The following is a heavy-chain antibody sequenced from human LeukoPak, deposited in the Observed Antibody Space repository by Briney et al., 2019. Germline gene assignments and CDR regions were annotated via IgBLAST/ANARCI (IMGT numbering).Heavy chain of an antibody. CDR2: INHFGST. CDR3: ARDLRRDTSGKWGGSGFDP. D-gene: IGHD3-10*01. CDR1: GGSFIGYY. J-gene: IGHJ5*02. Sequence: SETLSLTCAVYGGSFIGYYWSWIRQPPGKGLEWIGEINHFGSTNYNPSLKSRVTISIDTSKNQFSLKLSSVTAADTAVYYCARDLRRDTSGKWGGSGFDPWGQGTLVTVSS. V-gene: IGHV4-34*01.